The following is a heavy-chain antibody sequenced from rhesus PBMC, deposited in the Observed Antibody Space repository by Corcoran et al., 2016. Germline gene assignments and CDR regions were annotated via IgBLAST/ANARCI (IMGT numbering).Heavy chain of an antibody. CDR1: GGSIISTYYY. CDR3: ARGRYSSAWYYFDY. D-gene: IGHD6-31*01. Sequence: QVQLQESGPGLVKPSETLSLTSAVSGGSIISTYYYLSWIRQAPGKGLEWIGYISYSGSTSYNPSLKSRVTISRDTSKNQFSLKLSSVTGADTAVYYCARGRYSSAWYYFDYWGQGVLVTVSS. V-gene: IGHV4-122*02. CDR2: ISYSGST. J-gene: IGHJ4*01.